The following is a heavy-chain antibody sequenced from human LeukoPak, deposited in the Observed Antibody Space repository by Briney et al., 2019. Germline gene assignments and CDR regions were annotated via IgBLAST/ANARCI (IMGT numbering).Heavy chain of an antibody. Sequence: SETLSLTCTVSGGSISSYYWSWIRQPPGKGLEWIGYIYYSGNTNYNPSLKSRVTISVDTSKNQFSLKLSSVTAADTAVYYCARGYGCYDTSGYFDAFDIWGQGTVVTVSS. V-gene: IGHV4-59*08. CDR3: ARGYGCYDTSGYFDAFDI. D-gene: IGHD3-22*01. J-gene: IGHJ3*02. CDR1: GGSISSYY. CDR2: IYYSGNT.